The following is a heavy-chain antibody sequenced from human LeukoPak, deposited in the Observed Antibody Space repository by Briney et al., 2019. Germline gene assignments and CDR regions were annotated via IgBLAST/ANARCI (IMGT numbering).Heavy chain of an antibody. D-gene: IGHD2-2*01. CDR3: ARVSSAYQLIGWFDP. CDR2: IIPIFGTA. Sequence: SVKVSCKASGGTVSSYAISWVRQAPGQGLEWMGGIIPIFGTANYAQKFQGRVTITADESTSTAYMELSSLRSEDTAVYYCARVSSAYQLIGWFDPWGQGTLVTVSS. J-gene: IGHJ5*02. CDR1: GGTVSSYA. V-gene: IGHV1-69*13.